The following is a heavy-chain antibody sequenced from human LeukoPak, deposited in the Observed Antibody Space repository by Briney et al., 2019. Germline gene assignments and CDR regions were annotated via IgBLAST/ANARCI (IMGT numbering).Heavy chain of an antibody. J-gene: IGHJ6*02. Sequence: SETLSLTCAVYGGSFSGYYWSRIRQPPGKGLEWIGEINHSGSTNYNPSLKSRVTISVDTSKNQFSLKLSSVTAADTAVYYCAVTTVRGLWYYYGMDVWGQGATVTVSS. V-gene: IGHV4-34*01. CDR1: GGSFSGYY. D-gene: IGHD4-11*01. CDR2: INHSGST. CDR3: AVTTVRGLWYYYGMDV.